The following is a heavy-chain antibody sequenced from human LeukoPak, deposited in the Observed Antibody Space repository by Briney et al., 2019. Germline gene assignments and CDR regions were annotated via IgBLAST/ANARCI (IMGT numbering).Heavy chain of an antibody. V-gene: IGHV3-64D*09. J-gene: IGHJ4*02. D-gene: IGHD5-24*01. CDR3: ARRDGNSAYDC. CDR1: GFTFSYYI. CDR2: ITGNGDIT. Sequence: GGSLRLSCSASGFTFSYYIMHWVRQAPGKGLETVSAITGNGDITYYGDSVKGRFTISRDNSKNTLYLQMSSLRTEDTAMYYCARRDGNSAYDCWGQGTLVTVSS.